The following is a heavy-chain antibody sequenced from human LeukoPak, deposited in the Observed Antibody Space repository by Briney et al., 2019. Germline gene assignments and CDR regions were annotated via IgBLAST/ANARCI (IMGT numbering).Heavy chain of an antibody. J-gene: IGHJ4*02. V-gene: IGHV1-8*01. CDR3: ARSTMGARRKYDY. CDR1: GDTFSIYD. Sequence: ASVKVSCKASGDTFSIYDVNWVRQATGQGLEWMGWLNPNSANTGYVQKFQGRVTMTMNNSITTAYMELTSLTSEDTAVYYCARSTMGARRKYDYWGQGTLVTVSS. CDR2: LNPNSANT. D-gene: IGHD3-10*01.